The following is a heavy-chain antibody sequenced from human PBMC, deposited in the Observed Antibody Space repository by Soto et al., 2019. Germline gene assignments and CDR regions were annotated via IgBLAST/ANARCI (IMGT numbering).Heavy chain of an antibody. Sequence: QVHLQQWGAGLLKPSETLSLTCAVYGGSVNGYYWNWIRQPPVKGLEWIGEINHTGGTHYNPSLKSRVTMSVDTSKNQFSLRLSSVTAADTAIYYCATRITVFGLLIPPFDPWGQGTQVTVSS. CDR1: GGSVNGYY. CDR2: INHTGGT. D-gene: IGHD3-3*01. V-gene: IGHV4-34*02. CDR3: ATRITVFGLLIPPFDP. J-gene: IGHJ5*02.